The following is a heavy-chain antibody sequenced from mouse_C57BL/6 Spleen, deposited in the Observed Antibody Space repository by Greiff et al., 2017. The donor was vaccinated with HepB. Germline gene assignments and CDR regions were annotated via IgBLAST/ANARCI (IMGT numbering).Heavy chain of an antibody. V-gene: IGHV1-50*01. Sequence: QVQLQQPGAELVKPGASVKLSCKASGYTFTSYWMQWVKQRPGQGLEWIGEIDPSDSYTNYNQKFKGKATLTIDTSSNTAYMQLSSLTSEDSAVFYCAREPGRGYFDYWGQGTTLTVSS. CDR2: IDPSDSYT. CDR1: GYTFTSYW. J-gene: IGHJ2*01. CDR3: AREPGRGYFDY.